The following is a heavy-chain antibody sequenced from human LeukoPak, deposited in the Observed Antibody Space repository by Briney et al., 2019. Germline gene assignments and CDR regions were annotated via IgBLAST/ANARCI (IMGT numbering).Heavy chain of an antibody. D-gene: IGHD7-27*01. J-gene: IGHJ4*02. CDR1: GFTFDNYR. CDR3: ARSLSGEAYYFDY. CDR2: ISSSSSYI. V-gene: IGHV3-21*01. Sequence: GGALRLSCAASGFTFDNYRMNWVRQTPGKGREWVSSISSSSSYISYTDSVKGRFTISRDNAKNSLYLQMNSLRAEDTAVYYCARSLSGEAYYFDYWGQGTLVTVSS.